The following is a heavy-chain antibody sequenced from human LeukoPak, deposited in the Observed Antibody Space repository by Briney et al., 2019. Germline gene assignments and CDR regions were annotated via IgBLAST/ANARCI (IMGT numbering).Heavy chain of an antibody. J-gene: IGHJ3*02. D-gene: IGHD6-19*01. CDR1: GFTFSSYS. Sequence: GGSLRLSCAASGFTFSSYSMNWVRQAPGKGLEWVSYISSSSSTIYYADSVKGRFTISRDNAKNSLYPQMNSLRAEDTAVYYCAREAGLSGWYHVGDSGDAFDIWGQGTMVTVSS. CDR2: ISSSSSTI. CDR3: AREAGLSGWYHVGDSGDAFDI. V-gene: IGHV3-48*01.